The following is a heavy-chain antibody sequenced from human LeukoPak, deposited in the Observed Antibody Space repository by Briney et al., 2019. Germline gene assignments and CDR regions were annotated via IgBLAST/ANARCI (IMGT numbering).Heavy chain of an antibody. CDR3: AKDLQTGTPTLHY. J-gene: IGHJ4*02. V-gene: IGHV3-30*02. Sequence: GGSLRLSCAASGFTFSSYGTHWVRQAPGKGLEWVAFIRYDGSNKYYADSVKGRFTISRDNSKNTLYLQMNSLRAEDTAVYYCAKDLQTGTPTLHYWGQGTLVTVSS. D-gene: IGHD1-7*01. CDR1: GFTFSSYG. CDR2: IRYDGSNK.